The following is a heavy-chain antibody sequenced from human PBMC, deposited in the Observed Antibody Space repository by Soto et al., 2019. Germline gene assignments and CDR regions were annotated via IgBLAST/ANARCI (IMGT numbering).Heavy chain of an antibody. D-gene: IGHD3-9*01. CDR2: INPSGGST. J-gene: IGHJ4*02. V-gene: IGHV1-46*01. CDR3: ASAGYDILTGDSLEYPFDC. CDR1: GYTFTSYY. Sequence: ASVKVSCKASGYTFTSYYMHWVRQAPGQGLEWMGIINPSGGSTSYAQKFQGRVTMTRDTSTSTVYMELSSLRSEDTAVYYCASAGYDILTGDSLEYPFDCWGQGTLVTVSS.